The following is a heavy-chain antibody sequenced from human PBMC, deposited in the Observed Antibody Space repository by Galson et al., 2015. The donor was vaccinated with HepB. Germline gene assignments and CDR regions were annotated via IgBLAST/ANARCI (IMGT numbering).Heavy chain of an antibody. CDR2: INHSGST. D-gene: IGHD2-8*02. CDR1: GGSFSGYY. CDR3: AGVRVVLVVYAPYYYYYMDV. J-gene: IGHJ6*03. V-gene: IGHV4-34*01. Sequence: TLSLTCAVYGGSFSGYYWSWIRQPPGKGLEWIGEINHSGSTNYNPSLKSRVTIAVDTSKNQFSLKLSSVTAADTAVYYCAGVRVVLVVYAPYYYYYMDVWGKGTTVTVSS.